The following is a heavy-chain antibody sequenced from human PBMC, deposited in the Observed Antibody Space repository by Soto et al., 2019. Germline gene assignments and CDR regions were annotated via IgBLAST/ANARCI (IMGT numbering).Heavy chain of an antibody. V-gene: IGHV1-69*01. Sequence: QVQLVQSGAEVKKPGSSVKVSCKASGGTFSSYAISWVRQAPGQGLEWMGGIIPIFGTANYAQKFQGRVTITADEATSTAYMELSSLRSEDTAVYYYARVGERGMATIAPWDCWGQGTLVTVSS. CDR3: ARVGERGMATIAPWDC. CDR1: GGTFSSYA. CDR2: IIPIFGTA. D-gene: IGHD5-12*01. J-gene: IGHJ4*02.